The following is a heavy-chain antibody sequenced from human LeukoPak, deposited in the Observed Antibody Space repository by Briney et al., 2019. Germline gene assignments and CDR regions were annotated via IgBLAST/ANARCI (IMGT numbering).Heavy chain of an antibody. D-gene: IGHD3-10*02. J-gene: IGHJ5*02. CDR1: GGSFSGYY. CDR3: AREFRRAMFPYPWFDP. V-gene: IGHV4-34*01. CDR2: INHSGST. Sequence: SETLSLTCAVYGGSFSGYYWSWIRQPPGKGLEWIGEINHSGSTNYNPSLKSRVTISVDTSKNQFSLKLSSVTAADTAVYYCAREFRRAMFPYPWFDPWGQGTLVTVSS.